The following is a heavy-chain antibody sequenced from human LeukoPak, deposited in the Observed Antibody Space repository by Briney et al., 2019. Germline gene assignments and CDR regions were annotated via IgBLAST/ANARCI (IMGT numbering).Heavy chain of an antibody. V-gene: IGHV3-74*01. Sequence: PGGSLRLSCAASGFTFSNYNMNWVRQAPGKGLVWVSHINSDGSSTNYADSVKGRFTISRDNAKNTLYLQMNSLRAEDTAVYYCARTGIAARPTVWFDPWGQGTLVTVSS. J-gene: IGHJ5*02. CDR2: INSDGSST. CDR1: GFTFSNYN. D-gene: IGHD6-6*01. CDR3: ARTGIAARPTVWFDP.